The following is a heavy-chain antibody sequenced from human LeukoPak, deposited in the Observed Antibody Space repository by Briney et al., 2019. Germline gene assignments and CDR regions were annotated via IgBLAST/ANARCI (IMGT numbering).Heavy chain of an antibody. Sequence: ASVKVSCKASGGTFSSYAISWVRQAPGQGLEWMGGIIPIFGTANYAQKFQGRVTITADESTSTAYMELSSLRPEDTAVYYCARLHSSGWDPIDYWGQGTLVTVSS. CDR2: IIPIFGTA. V-gene: IGHV1-69*13. CDR3: ARLHSSGWDPIDY. J-gene: IGHJ4*02. CDR1: GGTFSSYA. D-gene: IGHD6-19*01.